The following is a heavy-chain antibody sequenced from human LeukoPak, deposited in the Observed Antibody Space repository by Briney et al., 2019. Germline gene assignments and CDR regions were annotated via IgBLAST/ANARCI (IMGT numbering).Heavy chain of an antibody. CDR1: GYTFTSYG. J-gene: IGHJ4*02. CDR2: ISAYNGNT. V-gene: IGHV1-18*01. Sequence: GVSVKVSCKASGYTFTSYGISWVRQAPGQGLEWMGWISAYNGNTNYAQKLQGRVTMTTDTSTSTAYMELRSLRSDDTAVYYCASGYCSSTSCYPDYWGQGTLVTVSS. D-gene: IGHD2-2*01. CDR3: ASGYCSSTSCYPDY.